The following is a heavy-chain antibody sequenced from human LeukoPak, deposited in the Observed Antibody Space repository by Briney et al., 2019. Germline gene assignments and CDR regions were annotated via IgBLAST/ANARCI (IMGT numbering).Heavy chain of an antibody. Sequence: ASVKVSCKASGYTFTGYYMHWVRQAPGQGLEWMGWINPNSGGTSYAQKFQGRVTMTRDTSISTAYMKLSSLRSDDTTVYYCARRRVYDILTSYAFDIWGQGTMVTVSS. CDR1: GYTFTGYY. CDR3: ARRRVYDILTSYAFDI. V-gene: IGHV1-2*02. D-gene: IGHD3-9*01. J-gene: IGHJ3*02. CDR2: INPNSGGT.